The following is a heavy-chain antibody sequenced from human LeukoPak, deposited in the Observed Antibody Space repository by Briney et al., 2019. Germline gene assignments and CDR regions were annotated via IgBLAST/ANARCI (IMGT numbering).Heavy chain of an antibody. CDR1: GFTVSSNY. CDR2: IYSGGST. V-gene: IGHV3-66*01. J-gene: IGHJ4*02. D-gene: IGHD2-21*02. Sequence: PGGSLRLSCAASGFTVSSNYMSWVRQAPGKGLEWVSVIYSGGSTYYADSVKGRFTISRDNSKNTLYLQMDSLRAEDTAVYYCGGVSDQEFDYWGQGTLVTVSS. CDR3: GGVSDQEFDY.